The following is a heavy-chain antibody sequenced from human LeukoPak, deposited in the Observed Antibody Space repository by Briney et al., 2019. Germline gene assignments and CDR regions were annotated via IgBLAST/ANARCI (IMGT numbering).Heavy chain of an antibody. CDR2: MNPNSGGT. CDR1: GYTFTGYY. D-gene: IGHD3-22*01. V-gene: IGHV1-2*02. J-gene: IGHJ3*02. Sequence: ASGKLSCKASGYTFTGYYMHWGGQAPGQGLEWMGWMNPNSGGTNYAQKFQGRVTMTRDKSISTAYMGLSRLRSDHTAVYYCAMRRIYYYDSSGLPAEAFDIWGQGTMVTASS. CDR3: AMRRIYYYDSSGLPAEAFDI.